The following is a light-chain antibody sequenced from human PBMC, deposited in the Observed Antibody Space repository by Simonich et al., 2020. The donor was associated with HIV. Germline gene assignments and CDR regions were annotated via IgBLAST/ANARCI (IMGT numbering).Light chain of an antibody. V-gene: IGKV1-NL1*01. CDR2: AAS. CDR1: QGISNS. Sequence: DIQMTQSPSSLSASVGDRVTIPCRASQGISNSLAWYQQKPGKAPKLLLYAASRLEIGVPSRFSGSGSGTDYTLTISSLQPEDFATYYCQQYYSTPAWTFGQGTKVEIK. J-gene: IGKJ1*01. CDR3: QQYYSTPAWT.